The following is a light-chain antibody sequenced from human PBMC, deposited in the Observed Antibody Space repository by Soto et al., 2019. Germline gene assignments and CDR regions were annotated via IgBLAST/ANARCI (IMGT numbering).Light chain of an antibody. CDR1: SSDIGNYHL. J-gene: IGLJ2*01. CDR3: CSYAGGSTWV. V-gene: IGLV2-23*01. CDR2: EGS. Sequence: QSVLTQPASVSGSPGQSITISCTGTSSDIGNYHLVSWYQQHPDKAPKLMIYEGSKRPSGVSNRFSGSKSGNTASLTLSGLQAEDEADYYCCSYAGGSTWVFGGGTKLTVL.